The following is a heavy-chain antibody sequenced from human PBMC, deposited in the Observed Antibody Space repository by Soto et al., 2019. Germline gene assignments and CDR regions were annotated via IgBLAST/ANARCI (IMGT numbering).Heavy chain of an antibody. J-gene: IGHJ4*02. V-gene: IGHV2-5*02. CDR2: IYWDDDE. CDR3: AHRPRGYSYHFDS. CDR1: GFSLTTRGVG. Sequence: QITLKESGPTLVKPTQTLTLTCTFSGFSLTTRGVGVGWIRQPPGKALEWLALIYWDDDEGYSPSLKSRLTITKDTYKNQVVLTMPNMDPVDTATYYCAHRPRGYSYHFDSWGQGTLVTVSS. D-gene: IGHD5-18*01.